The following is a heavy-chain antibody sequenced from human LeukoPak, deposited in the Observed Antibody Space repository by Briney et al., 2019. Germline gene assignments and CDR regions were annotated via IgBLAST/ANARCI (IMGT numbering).Heavy chain of an antibody. CDR2: ISSSSSYI. CDR3: ARVMFDSSDYMDV. J-gene: IGHJ6*03. V-gene: IGHV3-21*01. CDR1: GFTFSSYS. Sequence: GGSLRLSCAASGFTFSSYSMNWVRQAPGQGLEWVSSISSSSSYIYYADSVKGRFTISRDNAKNSLYLQTNSLRAEDTAVYYCARVMFDSSDYMDVWGKGTTVTVSS. D-gene: IGHD3-10*02.